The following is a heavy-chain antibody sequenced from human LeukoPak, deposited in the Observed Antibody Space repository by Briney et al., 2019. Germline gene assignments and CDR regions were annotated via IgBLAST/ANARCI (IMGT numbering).Heavy chain of an antibody. CDR2: IKSKADGGTT. Sequence: GSLRLSCAASGFTFSNVWMSWVRQTPGKGLEWVGRIKSKADGGTTDYAAPVKDRFIISRDDSENTLYLQMNSLTTEDTAMYYCTTLGGYSGYPYDYWGQGTLVTVSS. J-gene: IGHJ4*02. CDR1: GFTFSNVW. D-gene: IGHD5-12*01. V-gene: IGHV3-15*01. CDR3: TTLGGYSGYPYDY.